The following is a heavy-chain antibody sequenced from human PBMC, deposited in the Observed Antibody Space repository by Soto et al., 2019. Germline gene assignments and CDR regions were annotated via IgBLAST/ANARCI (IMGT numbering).Heavy chain of an antibody. CDR2: IWSDASDR. CDR1: GFTFRNYG. V-gene: IGHV3-33*01. Sequence: QVQLVESGGGVVQPGTSLRLSCVGSGFTFRNYGIHWVRQAPGKGLEWVAVIWSDASDRHHADSVKGRFTISRDNSKNTLYLQMNSLTAEDTAVYYCARVRTNAHYLDFWGLGTLVTVSS. J-gene: IGHJ4*02. D-gene: IGHD1-1*01. CDR3: ARVRTNAHYLDF.